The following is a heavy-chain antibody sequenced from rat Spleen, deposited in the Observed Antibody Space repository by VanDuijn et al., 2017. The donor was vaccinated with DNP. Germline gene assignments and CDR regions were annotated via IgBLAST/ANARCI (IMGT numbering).Heavy chain of an antibody. V-gene: IGHV2-41*01. CDR1: GFSLTSYN. D-gene: IGHD4-3*01. CDR3: ARDLIIRDTTSAIDA. J-gene: IGHJ4*01. Sequence: QVQLKESGPGLVQPSQTLSLTCTVAGFSLTSYNVHWVRQPPGKGLEWMGVIWNNGGTRYNSALKSRLSFSKATSKSQVFLKLNSLQIEDTATYYCARDLIIRDTTSAIDAWGQGTSVTVSS. CDR2: IWNNGGT.